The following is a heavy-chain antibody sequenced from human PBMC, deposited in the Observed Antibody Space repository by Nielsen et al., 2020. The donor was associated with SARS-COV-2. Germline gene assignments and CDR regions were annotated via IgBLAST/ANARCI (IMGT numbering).Heavy chain of an antibody. CDR1: GGSVNTHAW. J-gene: IGHJ6*03. Sequence: SETLSRTGAVFGGSVNTHAWCSLLRQPPGKGQEFIGQVYHSGATNYNPSLRSRVTLSMDKSRNQLSLKMTAVTAADTAVYFCARGSLVVVPSPILGLGPIYFYFYLDVWGKGASVTVS. CDR3: ARGSLVVVPSPILGLGPIYFYFYLDV. D-gene: IGHD2-21*01. V-gene: IGHV4-4*02. CDR2: VYHSGAT.